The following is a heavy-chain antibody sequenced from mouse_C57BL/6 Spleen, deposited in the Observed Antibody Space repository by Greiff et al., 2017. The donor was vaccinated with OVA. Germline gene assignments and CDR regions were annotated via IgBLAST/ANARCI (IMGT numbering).Heavy chain of an antibody. CDR1: GYTFTDYE. CDR3: TREGGYYGSSLFDY. CDR2: IDPETGGT. V-gene: IGHV1-15*01. J-gene: IGHJ2*01. Sequence: VKLQESGAELVRPGASVMLSCKASGYTFTDYEMHWVKQTPVHGLEWIGAIDPETGGTAYNQKFKGKAILTADKSSSTAYMELRSLTSEDSAVYYCTREGGYYGSSLFDYWGQGTTLTVSS. D-gene: IGHD1-1*01.